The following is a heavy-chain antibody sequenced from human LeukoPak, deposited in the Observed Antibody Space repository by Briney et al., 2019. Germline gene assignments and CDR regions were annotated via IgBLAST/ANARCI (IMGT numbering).Heavy chain of an antibody. Sequence: GGSLRLSRAASGFTFSNAWMSWVRQAPGKGLEWVGRIKSKTDGGTTDYAAPVKGRFTISRDDSKNTLYLQMNSLKTEDTAVYYCTTIPPPYSSGWYIHPVGFDPWGQGTLVTVSS. J-gene: IGHJ5*02. V-gene: IGHV3-15*01. CDR3: TTIPPPYSSGWYIHPVGFDP. D-gene: IGHD6-19*01. CDR1: GFTFSNAW. CDR2: IKSKTDGGTT.